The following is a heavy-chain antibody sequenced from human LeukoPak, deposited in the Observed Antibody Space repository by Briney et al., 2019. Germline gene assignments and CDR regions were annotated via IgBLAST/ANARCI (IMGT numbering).Heavy chain of an antibody. D-gene: IGHD6-19*01. V-gene: IGHV3-11*04. CDR3: ASWGTSGWYHY. Sequence: GGSLRLSCAASGFTFSDYYMSWIRQAPGKGLEWVSYISSSGSTIYYADSVKGRLTISRDNAKNSLYLQMNSLRAEDTAVYYCASWGTSGWYHYWGQGTLVTVSS. CDR2: ISSSGSTI. CDR1: GFTFSDYY. J-gene: IGHJ4*02.